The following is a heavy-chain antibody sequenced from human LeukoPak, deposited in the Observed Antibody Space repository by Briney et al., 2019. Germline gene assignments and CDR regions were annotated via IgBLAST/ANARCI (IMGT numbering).Heavy chain of an antibody. Sequence: PSETLSLTCTVSGGSISSYYWSWIRQPPGKGLEWIGYIYYSGSTNYNPSLKSRVTISVDTSKNQFSLKLSSVTAADTAVYYCARLKPTRDAFDIWGQGTMVTVSS. CDR2: IYYSGST. V-gene: IGHV4-59*08. D-gene: IGHD4-17*01. J-gene: IGHJ3*02. CDR3: ARLKPTRDAFDI. CDR1: GGSISSYY.